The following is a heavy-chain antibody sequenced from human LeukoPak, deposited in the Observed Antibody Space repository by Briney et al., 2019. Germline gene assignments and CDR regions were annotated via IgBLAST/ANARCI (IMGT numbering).Heavy chain of an antibody. Sequence: GASVKVSCKASGYTFTSYDINWVRQATGQGLEWMGWMNPNSGNTGYAQKFQGRVTMTRNTSISTAYMELSSLRSEDTAVYYCARGELYGSGSFDYIDYWGQGTLVTVSS. CDR1: GYTFTSYD. D-gene: IGHD3-10*01. CDR2: MNPNSGNT. J-gene: IGHJ4*02. CDR3: ARGELYGSGSFDYIDY. V-gene: IGHV1-8*01.